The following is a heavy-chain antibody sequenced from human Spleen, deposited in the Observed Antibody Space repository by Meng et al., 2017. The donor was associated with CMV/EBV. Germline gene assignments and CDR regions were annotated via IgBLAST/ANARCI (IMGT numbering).Heavy chain of an antibody. D-gene: IGHD1-26*01. CDR3: ASGPIVGAPGY. CDR2: ISSSSSYI. CDR1: GFTFSSYS. V-gene: IGHV3-21*01. Sequence: LSWAASGFTFSSYSMNWVRQAPGKGLEWVSSISSSSSYIYYADSVKGRFTISRDNAKNSLYLQMNSLRAEDTAVYYCASGPIVGAPGYWGQGTLVTVSS. J-gene: IGHJ4*02.